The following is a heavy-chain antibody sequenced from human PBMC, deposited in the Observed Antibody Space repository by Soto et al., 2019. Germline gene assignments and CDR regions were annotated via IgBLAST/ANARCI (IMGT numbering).Heavy chain of an antibody. CDR1: GFSFTTYG. D-gene: IGHD2-21*01. J-gene: IGHJ3*02. CDR2: IGYDGNNK. CDR3: VRCGVTGIVVIFGSPVDI. V-gene: IGHV3-33*01. Sequence: QVQLVESGGGWVQPGRSLRLSCEATGFSFTTYGMHLVRQAPGKGLEWVAVIGYDGNNKYYAESVEGRLTISRDNSMNTVYLQRKSLGGDDSAVYYCVRCGVTGIVVIFGSPVDIWGQGTVVTVSS.